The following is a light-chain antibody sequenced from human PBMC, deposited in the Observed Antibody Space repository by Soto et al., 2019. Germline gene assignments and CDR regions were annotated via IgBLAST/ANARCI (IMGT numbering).Light chain of an antibody. CDR3: QQRINWPWT. CDR1: QSVNSN. CDR2: GAS. Sequence: IILTQSPATLSVSPGARATLSCRASQSVNSNLAWYQQKPGQAPRLLIYGASTRATGIPARFSGSGSGTDFTLTISSLEPEDFAFYYCQQRINWPWTFGQGTKVDIK. J-gene: IGKJ1*01. V-gene: IGKV3-11*01.